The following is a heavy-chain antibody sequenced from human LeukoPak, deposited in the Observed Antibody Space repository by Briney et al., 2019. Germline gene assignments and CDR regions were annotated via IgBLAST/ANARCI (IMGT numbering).Heavy chain of an antibody. J-gene: IGHJ6*03. CDR1: GVSFSVYY. V-gene: IGHV4-34*01. D-gene: IGHD3-3*01. Sequence: SETLSLTCAVYGVSFSVYYWSWIRQPPGKGLEWVGEINHSGSTKYNPSLKSRVTISVDTSKNQFSLKLSAVTAADTAVYYCASLRFLEWSPADYYYYMDVWGKGTTVTVSS. CDR3: ASLRFLEWSPADYYYYMDV. CDR2: INHSGST.